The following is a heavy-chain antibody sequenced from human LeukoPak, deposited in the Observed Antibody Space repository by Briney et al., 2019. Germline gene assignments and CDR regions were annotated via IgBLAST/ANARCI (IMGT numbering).Heavy chain of an antibody. CDR3: TRAGPRRDGSNSDY. V-gene: IGHV3-23*01. J-gene: IGHJ4*02. CDR1: EFTFNNYV. Sequence: GGSLRLSCAASEFTFNNYVMNWVRQAPGKGLEWVSGTSGSGTSTYYADSVRGRFTISRDDAKNLLSLQMISLRAEDTAVYYCTRAGPRRDGSNSDYWGQGTLVTVSS. CDR2: TSGSGTST. D-gene: IGHD5-24*01.